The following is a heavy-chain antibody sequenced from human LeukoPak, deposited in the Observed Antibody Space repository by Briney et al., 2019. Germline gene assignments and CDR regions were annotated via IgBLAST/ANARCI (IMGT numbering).Heavy chain of an antibody. CDR2: IIPIFGTA. CDR1: GGTFSSYA. Sequence: GASVKVSCKASGGTFSSYAISWVRQAPGQGLEWMGGIIPIFGTANYAQKFQGRVTITADESTSTAYMELSSLRSEDTAVYYCASAIQLWLRVLDYWGQGTLVTVSS. J-gene: IGHJ4*02. D-gene: IGHD5-18*01. V-gene: IGHV1-69*13. CDR3: ASAIQLWLRVLDY.